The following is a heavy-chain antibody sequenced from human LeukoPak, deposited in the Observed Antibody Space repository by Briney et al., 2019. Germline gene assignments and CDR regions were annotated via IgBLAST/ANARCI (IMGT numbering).Heavy chain of an antibody. CDR2: ISGGGETT. D-gene: IGHD4-17*01. J-gene: IGHJ4*02. CDR1: GFTFNNYA. CDR3: ARDYADYVGYFFFDY. Sequence: GGALRLSCAASGFTFNNYAMNWVRQAPGKGLEWVSSISGGGETTYYADSAKGRFTIPRDNSKNTLYLQMNSLRAEDTAVYYCARDYADYVGYFFFDYWGQGTLVTVSS. V-gene: IGHV3-23*01.